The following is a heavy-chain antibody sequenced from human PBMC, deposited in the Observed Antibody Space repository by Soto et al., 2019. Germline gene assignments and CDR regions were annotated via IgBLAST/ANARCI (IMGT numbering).Heavy chain of an antibody. D-gene: IGHD4-17*01. Sequence: PGGSLRLSCAASGFTFSGYWMSWVRQAPGKGLEWVANIKQDGSEKYYVDSVKGRFTISRDNAKNSLYLQMNSLRAEDTAVYYCARDGYGDSSYDYWGQGTLVTVSS. CDR1: GFTFSGYW. V-gene: IGHV3-7*01. CDR3: ARDGYGDSSYDY. J-gene: IGHJ4*02. CDR2: IKQDGSEK.